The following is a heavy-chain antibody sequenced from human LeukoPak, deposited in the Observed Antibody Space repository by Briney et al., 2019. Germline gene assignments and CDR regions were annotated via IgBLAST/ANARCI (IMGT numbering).Heavy chain of an antibody. CDR1: GGTFSSYA. CDR3: ASMSYCGGDCYSFDI. V-gene: IGHV1-69*01. CDR2: IIPIFGTA. D-gene: IGHD2-21*02. Sequence: SVKVSCKASGGTFSSYAISWVRQAPGQGLEWMGGIIPIFGTANYAQKFQGRVTITADESTSTAYMELSSLRPEDTAVYYCASMSYCGGDCYSFDIWGQGTMVTVSS. J-gene: IGHJ3*02.